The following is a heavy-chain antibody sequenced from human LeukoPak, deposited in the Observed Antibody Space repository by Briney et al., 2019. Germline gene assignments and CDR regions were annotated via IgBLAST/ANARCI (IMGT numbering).Heavy chain of an antibody. CDR1: GYNFANYW. V-gene: IGHV5-51*01. J-gene: IGHJ4*02. Sequence: GESLKISCRGSGYNFANYWIAWVRQMPGKGLEWMGVIYPGDSDTRYSPSFQGQVTISADKSISTAYLQWSSLKASDTAMFYCARRTLSTEYFDHWGQGTLATVSS. CDR3: ARRTLSTEYFDH. CDR2: IYPGDSDT.